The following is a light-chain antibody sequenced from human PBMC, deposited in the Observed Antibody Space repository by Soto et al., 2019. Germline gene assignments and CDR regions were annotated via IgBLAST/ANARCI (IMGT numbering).Light chain of an antibody. CDR1: QSVSSSY. V-gene: IGKV3-20*01. Sequence: EIVLTQSPGTLSLSPGERATLSCRATQSVSSSYLAWYQQKPGQTPRLLIYGASSRATGIPDRFSGSGSGKDFTLTIRRLEPEDFPVYYCQQYGSSPLFTFGPGTNVEIK. J-gene: IGKJ3*01. CDR2: GAS. CDR3: QQYGSSPLFT.